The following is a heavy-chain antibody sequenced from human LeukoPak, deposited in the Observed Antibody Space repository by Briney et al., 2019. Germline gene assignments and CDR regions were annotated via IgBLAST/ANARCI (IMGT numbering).Heavy chain of an antibody. CDR1: GFTFSYYN. J-gene: IGHJ3*02. Sequence: GGSLRLSCAASGFTFSYYNMNWVRQAPGKGLEWVSSISSSSSHIYCADSVKGRFTISRDNAKNSLYLQMSSLRVEDTAVFYCVRAWGGGSYSDAYDIWGQGTMVTVSS. D-gene: IGHD1-26*01. CDR2: ISSSSSHI. CDR3: VRAWGGGSYSDAYDI. V-gene: IGHV3-21*06.